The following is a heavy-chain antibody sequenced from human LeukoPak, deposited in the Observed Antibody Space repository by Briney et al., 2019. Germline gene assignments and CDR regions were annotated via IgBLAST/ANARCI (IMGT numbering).Heavy chain of an antibody. CDR3: AKGTLASCRGARCYPFDN. D-gene: IGHD2-15*01. Sequence: GGTLRLSSAAAGFTFSTYAINWVRQAPGKGLEWVSSITGTGVNTYLTDSVKVRFTISRANSRNTLYMQMNSLKAEEAAVYYCAKGTLASCRGARCYPFDNRGQGNLVTASS. CDR2: ITGTGVNT. CDR1: GFTFSTYA. V-gene: IGHV3-23*01. J-gene: IGHJ4*02.